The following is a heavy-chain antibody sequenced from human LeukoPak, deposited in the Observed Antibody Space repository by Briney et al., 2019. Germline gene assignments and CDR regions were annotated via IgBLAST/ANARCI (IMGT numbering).Heavy chain of an antibody. D-gene: IGHD3-3*01. V-gene: IGHV3-7*01. CDR1: GFTFSDYW. CDR2: IHPHGSDK. J-gene: IGHJ4*02. CDR3: ARDFGGSLGGYYEDS. Sequence: GGSLRLSCAASGFTFSDYWLAWVRQAPGKGLEYVANIHPHGSDKYYMDFLKGRFTISRDNTKNSLYLQMNSLRPDDTAVYFCARDFGGSLGGYYEDSWGQGTLVTVSS.